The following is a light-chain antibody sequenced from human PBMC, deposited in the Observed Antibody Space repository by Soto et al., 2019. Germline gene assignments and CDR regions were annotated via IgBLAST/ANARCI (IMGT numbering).Light chain of an antibody. V-gene: IGKV3-20*01. J-gene: IGKJ1*01. CDR3: QQYDSSPRT. CDR1: QSVSTRS. Sequence: EIVITQSPATLSVSPGERATLSCRASQSVSTRSLAWYQQKPGQAPRLLISGASSRAADIPDRFSGSGSGTDFTLTINRLEPEDFAVYYCQQYDSSPRTFGQGTKVDIK. CDR2: GAS.